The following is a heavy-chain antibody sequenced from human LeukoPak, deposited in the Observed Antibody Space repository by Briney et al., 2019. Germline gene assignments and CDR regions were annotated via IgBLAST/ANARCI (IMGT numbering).Heavy chain of an antibody. CDR2: ISGSGSDI. D-gene: IGHD2-8*01. Sequence: EGSLRLSCVVSRFSFSDSYMTWIRQTPGKGLEWLAYISGSGSDIYYADSVKGRFTISRDNAKNSLYLQMNSLRPEDTALYYCSTDPRLLIYWGHGTLVTVSS. CDR3: STDPRLLIY. V-gene: IGHV3-11*01. CDR1: RFSFSDSY. J-gene: IGHJ4*01.